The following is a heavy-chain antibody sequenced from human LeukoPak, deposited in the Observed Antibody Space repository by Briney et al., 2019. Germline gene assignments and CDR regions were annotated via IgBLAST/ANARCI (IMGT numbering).Heavy chain of an antibody. D-gene: IGHD3-22*01. CDR3: ARDSYYDSSGLVDY. Sequence: ASVKVSCKASGYTFTSHYMHWVRQAPGQGLEWMGRINPSGGSTTYAQRFQGRVTMTRDTSTSTVYMELSSLRSEDTAVYFCARDSYYDSSGLVDYWGQGTLVTVSS. CDR1: GYTFTSHY. V-gene: IGHV1-46*01. CDR2: INPSGGST. J-gene: IGHJ4*02.